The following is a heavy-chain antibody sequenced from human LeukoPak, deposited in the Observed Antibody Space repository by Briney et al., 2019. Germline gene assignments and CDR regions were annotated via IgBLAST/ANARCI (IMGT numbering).Heavy chain of an antibody. CDR2: INPILGIA. Sequence: GSSVKVSCKASGGTFSSYAISWVRQAPGQGLEWMGRINPILGIANYAQKFQGRVTITADKSTSTAYMELSSLRSEDTAVYYCAISLRGSGSYKPTFDYWGQGTLVTVSS. D-gene: IGHD3-10*01. V-gene: IGHV1-69*04. J-gene: IGHJ4*02. CDR3: AISLRGSGSYKPTFDY. CDR1: GGTFSSYA.